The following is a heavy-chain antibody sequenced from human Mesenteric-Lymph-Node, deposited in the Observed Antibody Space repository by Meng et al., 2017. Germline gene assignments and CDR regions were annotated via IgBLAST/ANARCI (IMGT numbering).Heavy chain of an antibody. CDR1: GFTFSSYW. Sequence: GESLKISCAASGFTFSSYWMSWVRQAPGKGLEWVANIKQDGSEKYYVDSVKGRFTIARDNAKNSLYLQMNSLRAEDTAVYYCARAVGATDGGNYWGQGTLVTVSS. CDR3: ARAVGATDGGNY. CDR2: IKQDGSEK. V-gene: IGHV3-7*01. D-gene: IGHD1-26*01. J-gene: IGHJ4*02.